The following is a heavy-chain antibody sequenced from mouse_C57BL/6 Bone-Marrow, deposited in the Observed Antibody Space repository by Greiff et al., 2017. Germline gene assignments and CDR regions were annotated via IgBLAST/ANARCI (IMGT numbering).Heavy chain of an antibody. CDR1: GFTFSDFY. Sequence: EVNVVESGGGLVQSGRSLRLSCATSGFTFSDFYMEWVRQAPGKGLEWIAASSNKANDYTTAYSASVTGRFIVSRDTSQSILDLLKDALRAEDTATDYCSRDAYYYYAMDYWGQGTSVTVSS. D-gene: IGHD1-1*01. J-gene: IGHJ4*01. CDR3: SRDAYYYYAMDY. V-gene: IGHV7-1*01. CDR2: SSNKANDYTT.